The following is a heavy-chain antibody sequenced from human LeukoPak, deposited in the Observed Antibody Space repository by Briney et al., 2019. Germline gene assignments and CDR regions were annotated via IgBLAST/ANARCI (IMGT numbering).Heavy chain of an antibody. J-gene: IGHJ5*02. CDR1: GYSLSCYD. Sequence: ASVQVSRKASGYSLSCYDIHWLGPAAGRGLEWVGWMNHDSGNTGYAQTVQGRVTITRNTAMTTAYMELSSLRAEDTAVYYCARRFCRGGSCFLDPWGQGTLVTVSS. D-gene: IGHD2-15*01. V-gene: IGHV1-8*02. CDR3: ARRFCRGGSCFLDP. CDR2: MNHDSGNT.